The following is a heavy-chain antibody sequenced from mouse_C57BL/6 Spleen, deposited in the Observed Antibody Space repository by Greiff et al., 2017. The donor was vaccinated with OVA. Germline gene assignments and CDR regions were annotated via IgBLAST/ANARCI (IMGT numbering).Heavy chain of an antibody. CDR1: GYAFSSSW. CDR2: IYPGDGDT. CDR3: AREGTTVVATGYFDV. V-gene: IGHV1-82*01. Sequence: QVQLQQSGPELVKPGASVKISCKASGYAFSSSWMNWVKQRPGKGLEWIGRIYPGDGDTNYNGKFKGKATLTADKSSSTAYMQLSSLTSEDSAVYFCAREGTTVVATGYFDVWGTGTTVTVSS. J-gene: IGHJ1*03. D-gene: IGHD1-1*01.